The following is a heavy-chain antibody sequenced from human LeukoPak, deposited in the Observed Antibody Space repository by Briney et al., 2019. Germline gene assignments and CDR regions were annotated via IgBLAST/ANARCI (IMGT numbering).Heavy chain of an antibody. CDR3: AKRAIYSGYDYRTIDYYFDY. J-gene: IGHJ4*02. D-gene: IGHD5-12*01. CDR2: ISGSGGST. Sequence: GGSLRLSCAASGFTFSSYWMHWVRQAPGKGLEWVSAISGSGGSTYYADSVKGRFTISRDNSKNTLYLQMNSLRAEDTAVYYCAKRAIYSGYDYRTIDYYFDYWGQGTLVPVSS. CDR1: GFTFSSYW. V-gene: IGHV3-23*01.